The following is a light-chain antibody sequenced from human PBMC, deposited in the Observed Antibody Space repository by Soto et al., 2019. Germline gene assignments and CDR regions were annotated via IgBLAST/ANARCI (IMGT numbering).Light chain of an antibody. CDR3: QQYSSSRT. CDR2: GAS. Sequence: PGERVTLSCMASQSVSSSYLTWYQQKPGQAPRLLIYGASTRATSIPARFSGSGSETDFTLTITRLEPEDFAVYYCQQYSSSRTFGQGTKVDIK. J-gene: IGKJ1*01. CDR1: QSVSSSY. V-gene: IGKV3-20*01.